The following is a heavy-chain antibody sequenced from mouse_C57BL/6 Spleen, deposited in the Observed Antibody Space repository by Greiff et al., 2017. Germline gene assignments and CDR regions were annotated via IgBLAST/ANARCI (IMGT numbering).Heavy chain of an antibody. Sequence: VQLQQSGPVLVKPGPSVKISCKASGFTFTDYYMHWVKQSHGKSLEWIGLVYPYNGGTSYNQKFKGKATLTVDPSSSTAYMELNSRPSEDSAVYYCARGTAQAPGDAMDYWGQGTSVTVSS. CDR3: ARGTAQAPGDAMDY. J-gene: IGHJ4*01. D-gene: IGHD3-2*02. CDR1: GFTFTDYY. V-gene: IGHV1-36*01. CDR2: VYPYNGGT.